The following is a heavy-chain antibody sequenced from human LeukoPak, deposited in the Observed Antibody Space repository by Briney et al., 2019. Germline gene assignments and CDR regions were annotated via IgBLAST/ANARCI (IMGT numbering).Heavy chain of an antibody. V-gene: IGHV1-2*02. CDR2: INPNSGGT. Sequence: ASVKVSCKASGYTFTGYYMHWVRQAPGQGLEWMGWINPNSGGTNYAQKFQGRVTVTRDTSISTAYMELSRLRSDDTAVYYCARSISGYGYYYYGMDVWGQGTTVTVSS. CDR3: ARSISGYGYYYYGMDV. D-gene: IGHD5-12*01. J-gene: IGHJ6*02. CDR1: GYTFTGYY.